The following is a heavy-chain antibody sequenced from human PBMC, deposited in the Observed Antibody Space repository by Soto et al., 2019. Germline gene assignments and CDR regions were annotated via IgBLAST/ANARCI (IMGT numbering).Heavy chain of an antibody. Sequence: GASVKFSCKASGGTFSSYAISWVRQAPGQGLEWMGGIIPIFGTANYAQKFQGRVTITADESTSTAYMELSSLRSEDTAVYYCASIDSSGYYPRSYYYGMDVWGQGTTVTVSS. CDR2: IIPIFGTA. V-gene: IGHV1-69*13. J-gene: IGHJ6*02. D-gene: IGHD3-22*01. CDR3: ASIDSSGYYPRSYYYGMDV. CDR1: GGTFSSYA.